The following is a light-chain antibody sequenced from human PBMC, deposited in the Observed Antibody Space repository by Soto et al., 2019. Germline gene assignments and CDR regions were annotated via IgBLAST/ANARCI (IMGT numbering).Light chain of an antibody. V-gene: IGKV1-5*01. CDR3: QQYNSYSPT. CDR1: QSISSW. Sequence: DIQMTQSPSTLSASVGDRVTITCRASQSISSWLAWYPQKPGKAPKLLIYDASSLESGVPSRFSGSGSGTEFPLTISSLQPDDFATYYCQQYNSYSPTFGQGTKVEIK. CDR2: DAS. J-gene: IGKJ1*01.